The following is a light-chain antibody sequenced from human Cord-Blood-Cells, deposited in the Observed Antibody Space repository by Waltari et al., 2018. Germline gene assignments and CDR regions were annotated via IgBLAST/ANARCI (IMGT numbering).Light chain of an antibody. CDR1: SSDVGGYNY. J-gene: IGLJ3*02. CDR3: AAWDDSLNGFWV. Sequence: QSALTQPASVSGSPGQSITISCTGTSSDVGGYNYVSWYPQHPGKAPKLMIYDVSKRPSGVSNRFSGSKSGNTASLAISGLQSEDEADYYCAAWDDSLNGFWVFGGGTKLTVL. CDR2: DVS. V-gene: IGLV2-14*01.